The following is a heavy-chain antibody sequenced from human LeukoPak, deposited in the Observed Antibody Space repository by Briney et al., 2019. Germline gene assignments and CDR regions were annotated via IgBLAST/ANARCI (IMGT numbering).Heavy chain of an antibody. J-gene: IGHJ5*02. V-gene: IGHV1-46*01. D-gene: IGHD1-7*01. CDR3: ARTWGNYQSPLDP. CDR1: GYTFTSYY. CDR2: INPSGGGT. Sequence: GASVKVSCKASGYTFTSYYIHWVRQAPGQGLEWMGIINPSGGGTSYAQKFQDRVTMTRDTSTSTVYMELSSLRSEDTAVYSCARTWGNYQSPLDPWGQGTLVTVSS.